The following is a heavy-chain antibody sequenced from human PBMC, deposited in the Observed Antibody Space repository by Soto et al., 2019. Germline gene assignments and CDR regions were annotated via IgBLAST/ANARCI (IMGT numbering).Heavy chain of an antibody. D-gene: IGHD4-17*01. CDR3: ARMEPGTVTPLDAFDI. V-gene: IGHV4-39*01. Sequence: QLQLQESGPGLVKPSETLSLTCTVSGGSISSSSYYWGWIRQPPGKGLEWIGSIYYSGSTYYNPSLKSRVTISVDTSKNQFSLKLSSVTAADTAVYYCARMEPGTVTPLDAFDIWGQGTMVTVSS. CDR2: IYYSGST. J-gene: IGHJ3*02. CDR1: GGSISSSSYY.